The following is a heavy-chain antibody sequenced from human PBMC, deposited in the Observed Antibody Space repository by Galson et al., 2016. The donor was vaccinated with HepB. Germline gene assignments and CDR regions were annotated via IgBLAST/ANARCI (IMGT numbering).Heavy chain of an antibody. CDR2: IYSGGAT. J-gene: IGHJ4*02. CDR1: GISVSNNY. Sequence: SLRLSCAASGISVSNNYMIWVRHAPGKGLEWVSSIYSGGATHYADSVKGRFTISRDSSKNTLYLQMNSLRAEDTAVYFCARDPNAAATGTWGWGQGTLVTVSS. CDR3: ARDPNAAATGTWG. D-gene: IGHD6-13*01. V-gene: IGHV3-53*01.